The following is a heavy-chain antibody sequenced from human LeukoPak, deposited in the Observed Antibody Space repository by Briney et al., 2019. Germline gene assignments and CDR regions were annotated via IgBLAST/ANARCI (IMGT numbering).Heavy chain of an antibody. J-gene: IGHJ4*02. CDR3: ARQWGRHFDY. CDR1: GYSFTNFW. Sequence: GESLKISCKGSGYSFTNFWIGWVRQMPGKGLEWMGIIYPGDSDTTYSPSFQGQVTISADKSTSTAYLQWSSLKASDTAMYYCARQWGRHFDYWGQGTLVTVSS. CDR2: IYPGDSDT. D-gene: IGHD1-26*01. V-gene: IGHV5-51*01.